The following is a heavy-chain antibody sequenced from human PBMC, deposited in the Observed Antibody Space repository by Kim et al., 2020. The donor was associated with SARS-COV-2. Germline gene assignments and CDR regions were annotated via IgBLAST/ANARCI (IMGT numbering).Heavy chain of an antibody. V-gene: IGHV1-24*01. J-gene: IGHJ4*02. CDR3: ATVIVGATPFDY. D-gene: IGHD1-26*01. Sequence: NYEQKIQGEVTMTEDTSTDTGYMELSSVRSEDTAVYYCATVIVGATPFDYWGQGTLVTVSS.